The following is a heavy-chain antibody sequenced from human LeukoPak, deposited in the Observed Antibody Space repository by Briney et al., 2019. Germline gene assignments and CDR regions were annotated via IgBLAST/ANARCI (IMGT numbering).Heavy chain of an antibody. CDR2: IYWNDDK. D-gene: IGHD3-10*01. CDR3: AHRLWFGEFDY. V-gene: IGHV2-5*01. J-gene: IGHJ4*02. CDR1: GFSLSTSGVG. Sequence: SGPTLVKPTQTLTLTCTFSGFSLSTSGVGVGWIRQPPGKALEWLALIYWNDDKRYSPSPKSRLTITKDTSKNQVVLTMTNMDPVDTATYYCAHRLWFGEFDYWGQGTLVTVSS.